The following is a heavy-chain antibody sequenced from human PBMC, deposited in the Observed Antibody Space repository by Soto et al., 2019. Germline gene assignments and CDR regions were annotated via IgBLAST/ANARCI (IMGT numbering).Heavy chain of an antibody. CDR1: EFSFSNYG. D-gene: IGHD3-10*01. Sequence: QVQLVESGGGVVQPGRSLRLSCAASEFSFSNYGMHWVRQAPGKGLEWVAVISYDGSNKYYADSVKGRFTISRDNSKNTLYLQMNSLRAEDTAVYYCAKEYPYYFDSWGQGTLVTVSS. J-gene: IGHJ4*02. CDR2: ISYDGSNK. CDR3: AKEYPYYFDS. V-gene: IGHV3-30*18.